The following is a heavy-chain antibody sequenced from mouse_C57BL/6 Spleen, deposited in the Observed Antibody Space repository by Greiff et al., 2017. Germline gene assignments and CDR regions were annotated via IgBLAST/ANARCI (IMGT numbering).Heavy chain of an antibody. CDR2: ISSGGSYT. CDR1: GFIFSSYG. V-gene: IGHV5-6*02. CDR3: ARRGYDSYWYFDV. J-gene: IGHJ1*03. D-gene: IGHD2-4*01. Sequence: EVMLVESGGDLVKPGGSLKPSGAASGFIFSSYGMSWVRQTPDKRLEWVATISSGGSYTYYPDSVKGRFTISRDNAKNTLYLQMSSLKSEDTAMYYCARRGYDSYWYFDVWGTGTTVTVSS.